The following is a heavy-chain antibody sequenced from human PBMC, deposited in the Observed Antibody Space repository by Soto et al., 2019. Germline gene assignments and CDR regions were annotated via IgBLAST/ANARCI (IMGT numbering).Heavy chain of an antibody. CDR2: IYYSGST. D-gene: IGHD2-2*01. CDR3: GRQPGHCGSTTCFGYYSVDV. CDR1: GGSISSSSYS. Sequence: QLQLQESGPRLVKPSETLSLTCSVSGGSISSSSYSWGWIRQPPGKGLEWIGTIYYSGSTHYNPSLAGRVAISAATPNNPLSLRLSSVTAADTAVYYCGRQPGHCGSTTCFGYYSVDVWGQGTTVTVS. V-gene: IGHV4-39*01. J-gene: IGHJ6*02.